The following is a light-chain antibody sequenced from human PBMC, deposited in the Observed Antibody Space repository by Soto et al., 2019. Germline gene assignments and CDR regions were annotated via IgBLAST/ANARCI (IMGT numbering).Light chain of an antibody. CDR1: QNIAIY. CDR3: QQSYSAPRT. Sequence: DIHMTQSPSSLSASVGDRVTITCRASQNIAIYLNWYQQKPGKAPKLLIYATSSLQSGVPSRFSGSGSGADFTLTISSLQPEDFATYYCQQSYSAPRTFGQGTKVDIK. V-gene: IGKV1-39*01. CDR2: ATS. J-gene: IGKJ1*01.